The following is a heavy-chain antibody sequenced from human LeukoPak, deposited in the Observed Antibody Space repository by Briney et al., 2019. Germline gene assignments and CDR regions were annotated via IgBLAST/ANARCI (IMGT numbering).Heavy chain of an antibody. V-gene: IGHV4-59*01. CDR3: ARDISGWWDYGMDV. CDR1: GGSISSYY. D-gene: IGHD6-19*01. J-gene: IGHJ6*02. Sequence: SETLSLTCTVSGGSISSYYWSWIRQPPGKGLEGIAYMFYSGNTNYNPSLKSRVTISVDTSKNQFSLKLSSVTAADTAVYYCARDISGWWDYGMDVWGQGTTVTVSS. CDR2: MFYSGNT.